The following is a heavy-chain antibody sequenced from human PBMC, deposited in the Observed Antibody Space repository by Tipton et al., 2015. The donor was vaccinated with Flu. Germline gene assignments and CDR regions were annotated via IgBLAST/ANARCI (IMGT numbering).Heavy chain of an antibody. CDR2: INESGSS. CDR1: GGSLSGFY. J-gene: IGHJ4*02. Sequence: TLSLTCVVSGGSLSGFYWSWIRQTPGKGLEWIGEINESGSSNYNPSLKSRVTLSIDTSKNQFSLKLTAVTDADTGIYFCARDTLSGNYYRYWGQGTLVNVSS. V-gene: IGHV4-34*01. D-gene: IGHD1-26*01. CDR3: ARDTLSGNYYRY.